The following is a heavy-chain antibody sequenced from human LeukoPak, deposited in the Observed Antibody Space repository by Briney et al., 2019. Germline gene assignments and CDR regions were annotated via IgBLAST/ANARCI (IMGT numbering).Heavy chain of an antibody. V-gene: IGHV1-46*01. CDR2: INPSGGST. D-gene: IGHD1-26*01. Sequence: ASVKVSCKASGYTFPTYYMHWVRQAPGQGLEWMGIINPSGGSTSYAQKFQGRVTMTRDMSTSTVYMELSSLRSEDTAVYYCAINGALSQKYYFDYWGQGTLVTVSS. CDR1: GYTFPTYY. J-gene: IGHJ4*02. CDR3: AINGALSQKYYFDY.